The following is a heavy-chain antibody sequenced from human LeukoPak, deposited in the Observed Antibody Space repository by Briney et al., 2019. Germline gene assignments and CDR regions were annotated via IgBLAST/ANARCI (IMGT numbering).Heavy chain of an antibody. CDR3: ARDLYCSGGSCQDY. Sequence: SETLSLTCTVSGGSISSYYWSWIRQPPGKGLEWIGYIYYSGSTNYNPSLKSRVTISVDTSKNQFSLKLSSVTAADTAVYYCARDLYCSGGSCQDYWGQGTLATVSS. CDR2: IYYSGST. V-gene: IGHV4-59*12. CDR1: GGSISSYY. D-gene: IGHD2-15*01. J-gene: IGHJ4*02.